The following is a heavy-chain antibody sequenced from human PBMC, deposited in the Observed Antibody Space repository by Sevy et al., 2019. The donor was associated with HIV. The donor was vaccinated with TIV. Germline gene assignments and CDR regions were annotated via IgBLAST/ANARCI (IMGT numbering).Heavy chain of an antibody. CDR3: ARPLGDFWNGCYALDYFDY. D-gene: IGHD3-3*01. CDR2: IKQDGSEK. CDR1: GFTWSSYW. J-gene: IGHJ4*02. V-gene: IGHV3-7*01. Sequence: GGSLRLSCAASGFTWSSYWMSWVRQAPGKGLEWVANIKQDGSEKYYVDSVKGRFTISRDNAMTSLYLQMNSLRAEDTAVYYCARPLGDFWNGCYALDYFDYWGQGTLVTVSS.